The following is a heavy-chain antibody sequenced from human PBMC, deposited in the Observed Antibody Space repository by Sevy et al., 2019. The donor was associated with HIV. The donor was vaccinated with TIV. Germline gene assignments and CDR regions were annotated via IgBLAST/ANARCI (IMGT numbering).Heavy chain of an antibody. CDR2: IYYSGST. CDR1: GGSISSYY. D-gene: IGHD2-2*01. Sequence: SETLSLTCTVSGGSISSYYWSWIRQPPGKGLEWIGYIYYSGSTNYNPSLKSRVTISVDTSKNQFSLKLSSVTAADTAVYYCAGDMLGYCSSTGGYAEGYFDYWGQGTLVTVSS. J-gene: IGHJ4*02. CDR3: AGDMLGYCSSTGGYAEGYFDY. V-gene: IGHV4-59*01.